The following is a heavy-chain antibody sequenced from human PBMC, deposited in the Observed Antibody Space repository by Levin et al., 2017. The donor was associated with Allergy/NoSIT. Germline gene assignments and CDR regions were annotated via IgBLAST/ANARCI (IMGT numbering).Heavy chain of an antibody. CDR3: ARGVPDDY. V-gene: IGHV3-21*01. J-gene: IGHJ4*02. Sequence: GGSLRLSCAASGFTFSTYSMNWVRQAPGKGLEWVSSISSSSNYIYYADSVKGRFTISRDNAKNSLYLQMNSLRAEDTAVYYCARGVPDDYCGQGTLVTVSS. D-gene: IGHD3-10*01. CDR1: GFTFSTYS. CDR2: ISSSSNYI.